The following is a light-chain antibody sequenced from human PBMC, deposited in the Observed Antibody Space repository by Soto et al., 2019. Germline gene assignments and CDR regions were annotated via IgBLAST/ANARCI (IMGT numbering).Light chain of an antibody. CDR2: AAS. Sequence: DIQMTQSPSSLSASVGDRVTITCRASQSISKYLNSYQQKPGQAPNLLIYAASTLQSGVPSRFSGSGSGTDFTLTISSLQPEDFATYYCQQSYSTPPDTFGQGTKLEIK. CDR3: QQSYSTPPDT. J-gene: IGKJ2*01. CDR1: QSISKY. V-gene: IGKV1-39*01.